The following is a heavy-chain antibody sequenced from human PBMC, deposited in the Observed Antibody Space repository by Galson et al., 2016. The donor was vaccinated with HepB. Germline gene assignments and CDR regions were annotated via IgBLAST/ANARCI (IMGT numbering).Heavy chain of an antibody. CDR2: ISGDGGSR. V-gene: IGHV3-23*01. D-gene: IGHD6-19*01. Sequence: SLRLSCAASGFIFTNFVMSWVRKAPGKGLEWVSNISGDGGSRYYADSVKGRFTISRDNSKNTLYLQMNNLRAEDTAEYYCAMGLWLGTNGMDVWGHGTTVTVSS. CDR3: AMGLWLGTNGMDV. J-gene: IGHJ6*02. CDR1: GFIFTNFV.